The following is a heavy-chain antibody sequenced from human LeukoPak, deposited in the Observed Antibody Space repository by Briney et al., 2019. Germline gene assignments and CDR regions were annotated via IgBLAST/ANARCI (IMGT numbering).Heavy chain of an antibody. CDR1: GFTFSRHT. CDR3: ASQGSGYDSPIDS. CDR2: ISTSSLYI. D-gene: IGHD5-12*01. V-gene: IGHV3-21*01. J-gene: IGHJ4*02. Sequence: GGSLRLSCGASGFTFSRHTVNWVRQAPGKGLEWVSSISTSSLYIYYADSVKGRFTISRDNAKNSLYLQMNSLRAEDTALYYCASQGSGYDSPIDSWGQGTLVTVSS.